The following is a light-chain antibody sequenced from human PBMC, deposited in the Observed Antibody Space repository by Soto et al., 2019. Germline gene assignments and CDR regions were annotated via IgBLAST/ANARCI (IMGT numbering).Light chain of an antibody. J-gene: IGKJ1*01. Sequence: EIGLTQSPGTLSLSPGERATLSCRASQSISSSYLAWYQQKPGQAPRLLVYGASSRATGIPDRFSGSGSGTDFTLTISRLEPEDFPLYYCQQYSSTFWTFGQGTKVEIK. CDR3: QQYSSTFWT. CDR2: GAS. V-gene: IGKV3-20*01. CDR1: QSISSSY.